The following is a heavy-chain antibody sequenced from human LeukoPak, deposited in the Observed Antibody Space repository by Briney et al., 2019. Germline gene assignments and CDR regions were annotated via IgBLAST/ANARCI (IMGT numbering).Heavy chain of an antibody. CDR3: ARDQSPGLFDY. V-gene: IGHV1-18*01. CDR2: ISADNGNT. CDR1: GYTFTAYY. Sequence: ASVKVSCKASGYTFTAYYIHWVRQAPGQGHEWMGWISADNGNTDYAQNFQGRVTMTTDTSTSTAYMELRSLRSDDTAVYYCARDQSPGLFDYWGQGTLVTVSS. J-gene: IGHJ4*02.